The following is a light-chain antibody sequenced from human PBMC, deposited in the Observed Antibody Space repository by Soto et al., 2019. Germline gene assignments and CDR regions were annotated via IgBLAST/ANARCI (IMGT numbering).Light chain of an antibody. CDR3: CSHAGSYNVV. Sequence: QSVLTQPRSVSGSPGQSVTISCTGTSSDVGGYYYVSWYQQHPGRAPKFMIYDVTKRPSGVPDRFSGSKSGNTASLTISGLQAEDEADYYCCSHAGSYNVVFGGGTKLTVL. CDR2: DVT. CDR1: SSDVGGYYY. J-gene: IGLJ2*01. V-gene: IGLV2-11*01.